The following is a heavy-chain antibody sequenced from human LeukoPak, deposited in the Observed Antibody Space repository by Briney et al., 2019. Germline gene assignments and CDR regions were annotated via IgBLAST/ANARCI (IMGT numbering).Heavy chain of an antibody. Sequence: PGGSLRLSCAASGFTFSSYAMSWVRQAPGKGLEWVSAISGSGGSTYYADSVKGRFTISRDNSKNTLYLQMNSLRAEDTAVYYCARDCGNLGYFDYWGQGTLVTVSS. CDR2: ISGSGGST. CDR1: GFTFSSYA. D-gene: IGHD6-25*01. J-gene: IGHJ4*02. CDR3: ARDCGNLGYFDY. V-gene: IGHV3-23*01.